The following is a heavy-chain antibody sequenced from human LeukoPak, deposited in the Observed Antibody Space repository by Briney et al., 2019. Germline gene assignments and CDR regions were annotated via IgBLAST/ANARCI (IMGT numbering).Heavy chain of an antibody. CDR1: GGSISSGGYY. D-gene: IGHD2-2*01. CDR3: AREKVVPAAHAGFDP. CDR2: IYHSGST. V-gene: IGHV4-30-2*01. J-gene: IGHJ5*02. Sequence: SETLSLTCTVSGGSISSGGYYWSWIRQPPGKGLEWIGYIYHSGSTYYNPSLKSRVTISVDRSKNQFSLKLSSVTAADTAVYYCAREKVVPAAHAGFDPWGQGTLVTVSS.